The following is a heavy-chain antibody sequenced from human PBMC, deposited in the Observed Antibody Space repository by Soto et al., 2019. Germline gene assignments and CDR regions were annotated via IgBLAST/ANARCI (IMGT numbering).Heavy chain of an antibody. CDR1: GYTFTTYG. Sequence: QVQLVQSGAEVRKPGATEKVSCEASGYTFTTYGISWVRQAPGQGLEWMGWISGYNGHTKYAQKFQGRVTMTTDTSTSTVYMDLRSLRSDDTAVYYCAREGEMPYYYYGLDVWGQGTTVTVSS. CDR3: AREGEMPYYYYGLDV. D-gene: IGHD3-16*01. V-gene: IGHV1-18*01. CDR2: ISGYNGHT. J-gene: IGHJ6*02.